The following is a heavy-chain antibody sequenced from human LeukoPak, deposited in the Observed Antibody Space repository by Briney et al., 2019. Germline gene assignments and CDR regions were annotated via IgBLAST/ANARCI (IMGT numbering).Heavy chain of an antibody. Sequence: PGGSLRLSCVGSGFTFRSQAMSWVRQAPEKGLEFVSGIYENGGTTYYADSVKGRFTISRDNSKNTLYLQMNSLRAEDTAKYYCTKDYCGKFCSAVWGQGTTVTVSS. V-gene: IGHV3-23*01. CDR1: GFTFRSQA. CDR2: IYENGGTT. D-gene: IGHD3-9*01. J-gene: IGHJ6*02. CDR3: TKDYCGKFCSAV.